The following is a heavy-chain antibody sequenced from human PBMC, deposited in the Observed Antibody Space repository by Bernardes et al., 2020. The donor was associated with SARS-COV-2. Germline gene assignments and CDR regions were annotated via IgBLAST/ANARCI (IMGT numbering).Heavy chain of an antibody. CDR2: IYYSGTT. CDR3: ARRYHDSTGYYDAFEV. CDR1: GGSISSSSYY. V-gene: IGHV4-39*01. J-gene: IGHJ3*01. Sequence: SETLSLTCSVSGGSISSSSYYWGWIRQPPGKGLEWIGHIYYSGTTNYNPSLKSRVTISVDSSKRQVFLKLSSVTASETAVYYCARRYHDSTGYYDAFEVWGQVTMITVSS. D-gene: IGHD3-22*01.